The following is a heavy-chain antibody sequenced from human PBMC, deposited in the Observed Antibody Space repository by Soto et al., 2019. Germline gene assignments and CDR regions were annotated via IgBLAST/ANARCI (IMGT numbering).Heavy chain of an antibody. D-gene: IGHD2-21*02. CDR3: ARDDVSMVTTFLDY. V-gene: IGHV3-33*01. J-gene: IGHJ4*02. CDR1: GFPFNNYA. CDR2: IWHDGSNE. Sequence: GGSLRLSCAASGFPFNNYAMHWVRQAPGKGLEWVAVIWHDGSNEHYADSVKGRFRIARDNSNNTLYLQMNSLRGEDTALYYCARDDVSMVTTFLDYWGLGTLATVSS.